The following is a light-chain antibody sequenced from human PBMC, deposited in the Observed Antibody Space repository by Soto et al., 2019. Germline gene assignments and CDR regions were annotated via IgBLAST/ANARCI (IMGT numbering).Light chain of an antibody. V-gene: IGLV2-14*03. CDR1: SSDVGAFNY. CDR2: DVS. Sequence: QSALTQPASVSGSPGQAITISCSGTSSDVGAFNYVSWYQQHPGKAPKLMIYDVSNRPSGASNRFSGSKSGNTASLTISGLRAEDEADYYCNSYTSNSTYVFGTGTKVTVL. J-gene: IGLJ1*01. CDR3: NSYTSNSTYV.